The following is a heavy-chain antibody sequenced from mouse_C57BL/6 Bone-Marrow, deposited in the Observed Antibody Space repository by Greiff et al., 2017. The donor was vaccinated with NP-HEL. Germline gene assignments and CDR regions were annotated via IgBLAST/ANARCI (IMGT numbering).Heavy chain of an antibody. V-gene: IGHV7-1*01. CDR2: SRNKANDYTT. CDR3: ARDAYGYGYWYFDV. J-gene: IGHJ1*03. CDR1: GFTFSDFY. Sequence: EVKLVESGGGLVQSGRSLRLSCATSGFTFSDFYMEWVRQAPGKGLEWIAASRNKANDYTTEYSASVKGRFIVSRDTSQSILYLQMNALRAEDTAIYYCARDAYGYGYWYFDVWGTGTTVTVSS. D-gene: IGHD2-2*01.